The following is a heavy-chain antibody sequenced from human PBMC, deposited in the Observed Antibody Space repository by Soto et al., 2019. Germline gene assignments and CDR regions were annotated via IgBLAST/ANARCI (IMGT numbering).Heavy chain of an antibody. V-gene: IGHV1-2*04. J-gene: IGHJ3*02. CDR3: ARTRLPRYAFDI. CDR2: INPNSGGT. Sequence: GGSMKGSCKAFGYTFTRHFMHWGRQAPGQGLEWMGWINPNSGGTNYAQKFQGWVTMTRDTSISTAYMELSRLRSDDTAVYYCARTRLPRYAFDIWGQGTMVTVSS. D-gene: IGHD2-15*01. CDR1: GYTFTRHF.